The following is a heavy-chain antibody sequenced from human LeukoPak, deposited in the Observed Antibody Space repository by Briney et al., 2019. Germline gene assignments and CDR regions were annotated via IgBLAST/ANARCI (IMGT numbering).Heavy chain of an antibody. CDR1: GFTFSSYE. CDR3: ARDAVPSTPPGVGSLNFAGFDY. D-gene: IGHD2-2*01. CDR2: ISSSGTTM. V-gene: IGHV3-48*03. Sequence: GGSLRLSCVASGFTFSSYEMNWVRQAPGKGLEWVSCISSSGTTMYYAGSVKGRFTISRDNAKNSLFLQMNSLRAEDTAVYYCARDAVPSTPPGVGSLNFAGFDYWGQGTLVTVSS. J-gene: IGHJ4*02.